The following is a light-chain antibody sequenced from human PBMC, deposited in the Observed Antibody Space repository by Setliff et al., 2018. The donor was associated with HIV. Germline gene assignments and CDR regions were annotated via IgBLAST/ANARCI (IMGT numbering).Light chain of an antibody. CDR1: TSDIGAYGY. V-gene: IGLV2-14*03. CDR2: DVS. Sequence: QSALTQPASVSGSPGQSIAISCTATTSDIGAYGYVSWHQQLPGKAPKVLIYDVSNRPSGVSDRFSGSKSGNMASLTTSGLQADDEADYYCSSYTSSRTWIFGGGTKVTVL. J-gene: IGLJ2*01. CDR3: SSYTSSRTWI.